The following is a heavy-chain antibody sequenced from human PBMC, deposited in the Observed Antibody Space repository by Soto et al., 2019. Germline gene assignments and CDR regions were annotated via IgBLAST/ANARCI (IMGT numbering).Heavy chain of an antibody. CDR2: FYWDDDK. CDR3: AHRVLRTVFGLVTTTAIYFDF. Sequence: QITLNESGPTRGNPRQTLTLTCTFSGFSLTTRGVGVGWIRQSPGKAPEWLALFYWDDDKRYSPSLKSRLTITKDTSKNQVVLTMADLDPADTATYYCAHRVLRTVFGLVTTTAIYFDFWGQGTPVAVSS. CDR1: GFSLTTRGVG. J-gene: IGHJ4*02. V-gene: IGHV2-5*02. D-gene: IGHD3-3*01.